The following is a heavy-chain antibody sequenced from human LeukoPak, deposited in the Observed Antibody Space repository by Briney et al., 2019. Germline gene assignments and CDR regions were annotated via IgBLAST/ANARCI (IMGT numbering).Heavy chain of an antibody. CDR1: GDSISYFY. V-gene: IGHV4-4*07. D-gene: IGHD3-10*01. CDR3: AREGYYGSGYPFDY. CDR2: TSSSGNT. Sequence: SETLSLTCSVSGDSISYFYWSWIRQAAGKGLEWIGRTSSSGNTDYNASLKSRVTMSVDTSKNQLSLKVISVTAADTAVYYCAREGYYGSGYPFDYWGQGTLVTVSS. J-gene: IGHJ4*02.